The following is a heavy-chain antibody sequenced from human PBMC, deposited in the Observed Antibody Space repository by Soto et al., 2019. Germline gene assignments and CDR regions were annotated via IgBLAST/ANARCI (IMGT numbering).Heavy chain of an antibody. CDR2: ISGSGGST. CDR3: AKVSVGPIEFLEWLSQVPYFDY. V-gene: IGHV3-23*01. D-gene: IGHD3-3*01. CDR1: GFTFSSYA. Sequence: GGSLRLSCAASGFTFSSYAMSWVRQAPGKGLEWVSAISGSGGSTYYADSVKGRFTISRDNSKNTLYLQMNSLRAEDTAVYYCAKVSVGPIEFLEWLSQVPYFDYWGQGTLVTVSS. J-gene: IGHJ4*02.